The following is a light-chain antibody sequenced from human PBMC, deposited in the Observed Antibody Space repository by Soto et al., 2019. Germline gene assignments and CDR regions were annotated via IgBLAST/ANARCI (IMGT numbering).Light chain of an antibody. CDR1: QSISSW. V-gene: IGKV1-5*03. CDR2: KAS. CDR3: QQCNSYPPT. J-gene: IGKJ1*01. Sequence: DIQMTQSPSTLSASLGDRVTITCRASQSISSWLAWYQQKPGKAPKVLIYKASNLQSGVPARFSGSGSGTDFTLTISSLQPDDFATYYCQQCNSYPPTFGQGTTVDIK.